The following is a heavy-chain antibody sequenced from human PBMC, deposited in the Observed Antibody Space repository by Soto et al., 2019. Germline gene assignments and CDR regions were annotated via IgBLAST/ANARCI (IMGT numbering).Heavy chain of an antibody. CDR1: GYTITSYG. V-gene: IGHV1-18*01. CDR3: ARDGYFDH. CDR2: ISANNGNT. Sequence: QVQLVQSGAEVKKPGDSVRVSCKASGYTITSYGIGWVRQAPGQGLEWMGWISANNGNTKYAQKVQGGVTMTTDASTSTAYMELRSLRSDDAAVYYCARDGYFDHWGQGTLVTVSS. J-gene: IGHJ4*02.